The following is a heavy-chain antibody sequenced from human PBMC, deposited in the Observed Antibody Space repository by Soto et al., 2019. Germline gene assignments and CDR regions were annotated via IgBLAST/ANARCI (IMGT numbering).Heavy chain of an antibody. CDR2: IIPIFGTA. CDR3: ARDGWDSSSWYGSNWFDP. J-gene: IGHJ5*02. Sequence: SVKVSCKASGGTFSSYAISWVRQAPGQGLEWMGGIIPIFGTANYAQKFQGRVTITADESTSTAYMELSSLRSEDTAVYYCARDGWDSSSWYGSNWFDPWGQGTLVTVSS. V-gene: IGHV1-69*13. D-gene: IGHD6-13*01. CDR1: GGTFSSYA.